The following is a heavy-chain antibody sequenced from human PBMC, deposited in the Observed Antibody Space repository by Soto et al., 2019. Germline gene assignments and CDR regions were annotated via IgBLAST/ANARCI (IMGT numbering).Heavy chain of an antibody. D-gene: IGHD4-17*01. V-gene: IGHV1-69*01. CDR3: ARVPPDYGDYYYYYGMDV. CDR1: GGTFSSYA. Sequence: QVQLVQSGAEVKKPGSSVKVSCKASGGTFSSYAISWVRQAPGQGLEWMGGIIPIFVTANYAQKFQGRVTITEDEYTSTAYMELSSLRSEDTAVYYCARVPPDYGDYYYYYGMDVWGQGTTLTVSS. CDR2: IIPIFVTA. J-gene: IGHJ6*02.